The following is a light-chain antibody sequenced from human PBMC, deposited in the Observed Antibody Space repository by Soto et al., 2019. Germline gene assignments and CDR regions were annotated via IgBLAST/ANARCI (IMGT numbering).Light chain of an antibody. Sequence: EIVLTQSPATLSVSPGETATLSCRASQGVTTNLAWYQQKPGQAPRLLIYGASTRVTGVPARFSGTGSGTEFTLTISSLQSEDSAVYHCHQYNNWQTFGQGTKVEIK. CDR2: GAS. V-gene: IGKV3-15*01. J-gene: IGKJ1*01. CDR3: HQYNNWQT. CDR1: QGVTTN.